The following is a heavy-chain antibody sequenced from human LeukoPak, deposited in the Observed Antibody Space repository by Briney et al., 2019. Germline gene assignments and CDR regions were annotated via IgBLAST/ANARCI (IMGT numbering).Heavy chain of an antibody. CDR1: GFNFSNYS. D-gene: IGHD3-22*01. J-gene: IGHJ4*02. V-gene: IGHV3-64D*09. Sequence: GGSLRLSCSASGFNFSNYSLYWVRQAPGKGLAYVSSISVIGGSTYYADSLKSRFTISRDNSQNTLYLQMSSVRAEDTGVYYCVEGGLAGTMIVNIGFWGQGSLVTVSS. CDR3: VEGGLAGTMIVNIGF. CDR2: ISVIGGST.